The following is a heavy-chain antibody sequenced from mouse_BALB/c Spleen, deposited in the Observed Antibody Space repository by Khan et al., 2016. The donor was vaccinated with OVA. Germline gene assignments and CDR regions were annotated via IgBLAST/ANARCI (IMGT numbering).Heavy chain of an antibody. D-gene: IGHD2-10*02. CDR3: ASVYGGDVDY. Sequence: DVQLQESGPGLVKPSQSLSITCTVTGYSITSDYARNWIRQFPGNKLEWMGYISYSGNTKYNPTLKSRISVTRDTSTNQSFLQLNSVTTEDTAAYYGASVYGGDVDYWGQGTTLTVSS. V-gene: IGHV3-2*02. CDR1: GYSITSDYA. CDR2: ISYSGNT. J-gene: IGHJ2*01.